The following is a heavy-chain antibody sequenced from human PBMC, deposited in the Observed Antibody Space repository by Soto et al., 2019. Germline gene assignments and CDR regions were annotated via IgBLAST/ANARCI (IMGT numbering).Heavy chain of an antibody. J-gene: IGHJ3*02. D-gene: IGHD3-22*01. CDR3: ARALYYYDSSGYYFGAFDI. CDR2: IYPGDSDT. V-gene: IGHV5-51*01. Sequence: GESLKISCKGSGYSFTTYWITWIRQMPGKGLEWMGMIYPGDSDTKYSPSFEGQVTISADKSISTAYLQWSSLKASDTAMYYCARALYYYDSSGYYFGAFDIWGQGTMVTVSS. CDR1: GYSFTTYW.